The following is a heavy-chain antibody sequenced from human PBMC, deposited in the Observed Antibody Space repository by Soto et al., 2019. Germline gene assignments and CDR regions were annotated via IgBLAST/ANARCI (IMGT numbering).Heavy chain of an antibody. CDR3: STDHYSGTYGLFDY. D-gene: IGHD1-26*01. Sequence: NPGGSLRLSCAASGFTFSDAWMTWVRQTPEKGLEWVGRIRSNTDGGTADYAAPVQGRFTISRDDSKNTVSLQMNSLKSEDTAVYYCSTDHYSGTYGLFDYWGQGTLVTVSS. CDR2: IRSNTDGGTA. CDR1: GFTFSDAW. J-gene: IGHJ4*02. V-gene: IGHV3-15*01.